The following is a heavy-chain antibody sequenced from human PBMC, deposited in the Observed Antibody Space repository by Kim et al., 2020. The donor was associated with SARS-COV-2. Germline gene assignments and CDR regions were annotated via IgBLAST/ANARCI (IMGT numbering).Heavy chain of an antibody. Sequence: ASVKVSCRTSGYTFTTYAIHWVRQAPGQGLEWMGWINTNTGKATYAQGFTGRFVFSLDTSVSTTYLQINSLKAEDTAVYYCAKTRWDCRGPTCYSSFDYWVQGTLVTVSS. D-gene: IGHD2-21*01. V-gene: IGHV7-4-1*02. CDR2: INTNTGKA. J-gene: IGHJ4*02. CDR3: AKTRWDCRGPTCYSSFDY. CDR1: GYTFTTYA.